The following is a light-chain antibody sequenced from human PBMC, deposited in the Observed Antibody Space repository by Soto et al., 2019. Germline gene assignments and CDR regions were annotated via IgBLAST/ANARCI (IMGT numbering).Light chain of an antibody. CDR2: DAS. Sequence: EIVLTQSPATLSLSPWERDTLSCRARQSVSSYLAWYQQKPGQAPRLLIYDASNRATGIPARFSGSGSGKDFTLTISILNPEDFAVYYCQQRSNWSLTVGGGTKGDIK. CDR1: QSVSSY. J-gene: IGKJ4*01. V-gene: IGKV3-11*01. CDR3: QQRSNWSLT.